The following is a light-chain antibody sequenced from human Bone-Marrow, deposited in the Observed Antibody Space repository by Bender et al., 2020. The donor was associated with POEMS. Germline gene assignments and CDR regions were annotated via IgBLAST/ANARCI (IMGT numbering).Light chain of an antibody. CDR1: TLSNNY. CDR2: GNN. J-gene: IGLJ1*01. Sequence: SSEVTQDPTVSVALGQTVTITCHGDTLSNNYASWYQQRPGQAPLLVLYGNNNRPSGVPNRFSGSKSGNTASLTITGAQAEDEADYYCNSRDSGGDHFYVFGPGTKVTVL. CDR3: NSRDSGGDHFYV. V-gene: IGLV3-19*01.